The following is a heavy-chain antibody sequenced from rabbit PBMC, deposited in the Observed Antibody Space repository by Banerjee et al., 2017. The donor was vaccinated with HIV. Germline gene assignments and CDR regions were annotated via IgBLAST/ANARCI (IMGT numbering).Heavy chain of an antibody. CDR1: GFDFSSGYD. D-gene: IGHD1-1*01. Sequence: QEQLEESGGGLVQPEGSLTLTCKASGFDFSSGYDMCWVRQAPGKGLEWIACIYTGRDDTKYASWAKGRFTISKTSSTTVTLQMTSLTAADTATYFCARDSSGGAWIDRLDLRGPGTLVTVS. CDR2: IYTGRDDT. CDR3: ARDSSGGAWIDRLDL. V-gene: IGHV1S45*01. J-gene: IGHJ3*01.